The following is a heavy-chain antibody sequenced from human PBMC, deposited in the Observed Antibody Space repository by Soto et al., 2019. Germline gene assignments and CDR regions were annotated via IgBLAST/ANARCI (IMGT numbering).Heavy chain of an antibody. D-gene: IGHD3-22*01. CDR3: ARDPRYDSSDYPSYFDL. Sequence: QVQLRESGPGLVKPSQTLSLTCTVSGGSISSADYYWNWVRQHPGKGLEWFGYILLSGSTYYNPSLKSRLTISVDTYTNQFFLKLTSVTAADTAAYFCARDPRYDSSDYPSYFDLWGRGALVTVSS. V-gene: IGHV4-31*03. CDR1: GGSISSADYY. CDR2: ILLSGST. J-gene: IGHJ2*01.